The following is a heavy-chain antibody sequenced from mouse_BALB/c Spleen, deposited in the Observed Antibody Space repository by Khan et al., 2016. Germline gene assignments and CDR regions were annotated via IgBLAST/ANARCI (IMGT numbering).Heavy chain of an antibody. CDR2: INPYNDGT. CDR3: ARSTMITFFGY. V-gene: IGHV1S136*01. Sequence: VQLQQSGPELVKPGASVKMSCKASGYTFTSYVMHWVKQKPGQGLEWIGYINPYNDGTKYNEKFKGKATLTSDKSSSTAYIELSSLTSEDSAVYYCARSTMITFFGYWGQGTTLTVSS. D-gene: IGHD2-4*01. J-gene: IGHJ2*01. CDR1: GYTFTSYV.